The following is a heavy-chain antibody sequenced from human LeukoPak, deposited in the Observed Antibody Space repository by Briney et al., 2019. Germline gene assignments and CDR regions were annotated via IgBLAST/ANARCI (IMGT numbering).Heavy chain of an antibody. CDR2: IRSKSSGGAT. Sequence: PGGSLRLSCATSGFNFADYAMSWFRHTPGKGLEWVGFIRSKSSGGATGYAASVRGRFTISRDDSKSIAYLQMDSLKTEDTAVFYCIRGHCTGGVWHSPDFFDYWGQGTLVTVSS. CDR3: IRGHCTGGVWHSPDFFDY. CDR1: GFNFADYA. D-gene: IGHD2-8*02. V-gene: IGHV3-49*03. J-gene: IGHJ4*02.